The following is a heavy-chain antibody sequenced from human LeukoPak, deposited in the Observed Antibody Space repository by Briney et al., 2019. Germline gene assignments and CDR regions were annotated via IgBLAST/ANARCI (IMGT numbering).Heavy chain of an antibody. CDR2: ISSTSTSI. J-gene: IGHJ3*01. D-gene: IGHD2-21*01. Sequence: GGSLRLSCAASGFTFSSHTRNWVRQAPGKGLEWVSSISSTSTSIYHADSVKGRFTISRDNTKNSLYLQMDSLRAEDSAVYYCARGFRVINFWTQGTMVTVSS. CDR1: GFTFSSHT. V-gene: IGHV3-21*03. CDR3: ARGFRVINF.